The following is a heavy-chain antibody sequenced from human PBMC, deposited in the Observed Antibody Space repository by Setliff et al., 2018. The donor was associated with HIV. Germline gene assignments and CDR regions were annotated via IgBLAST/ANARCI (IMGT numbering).Heavy chain of an antibody. J-gene: IGHJ4*02. V-gene: IGHV1-18*01. CDR3: AREVPSNTGSHYKQY. Sequence: ASVKVSCKASGYTISSDGISWVRQTPGQGLEWMGWISTANGKKYYAPKVHDRITLTVDISTTTAHLQLRSLRSDDTAVYFCAREVPSNTGSHYKQYWGQGTLVTVSS. CDR1: GYTISSDG. D-gene: IGHD3-10*01. CDR2: ISTANGKK.